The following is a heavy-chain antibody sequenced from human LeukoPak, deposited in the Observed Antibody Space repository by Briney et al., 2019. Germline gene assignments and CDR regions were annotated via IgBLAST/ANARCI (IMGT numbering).Heavy chain of an antibody. J-gene: IGHJ6*03. CDR3: ARSALEMYYYYYMDV. D-gene: IGHD3-3*01. V-gene: IGHV1-69*05. CDR1: GGTFSSYG. CDR2: IIPIFGTT. Sequence: SVKVSCKASGGTFSSYGISWVRQAPGQGLEWMGRIIPIFGTTNYAQKLHGRVTITTDESTSTAYMELSSLRSEDTAAYYCARSALEMYYYYYMDVWGKGTTVTVSS.